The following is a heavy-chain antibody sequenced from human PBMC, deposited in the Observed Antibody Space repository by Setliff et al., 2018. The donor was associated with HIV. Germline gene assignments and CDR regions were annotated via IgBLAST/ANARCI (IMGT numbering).Heavy chain of an antibody. Sequence: TSETRSLTCTVSAVSIGGYSWSWIRQSPGKGLEWIGSIYSTDTTNHNPSLESRVTISVDKSKNQFSLKLNSVTAADTAVYYCARHGTWNSQRFHFDYWGQGTPVTVSS. J-gene: IGHJ4*02. CDR2: IYSTDTT. CDR1: AVSIGGYS. D-gene: IGHD1-7*01. V-gene: IGHV4-4*09. CDR3: ARHGTWNSQRFHFDY.